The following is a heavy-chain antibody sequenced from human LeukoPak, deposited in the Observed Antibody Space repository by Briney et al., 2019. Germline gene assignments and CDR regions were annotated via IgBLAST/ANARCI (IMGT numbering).Heavy chain of an antibody. Sequence: GESLKISCKGSGYSFTSYWIGWVRQMPGKGLEWMGIIYPGDSDTRYSPSFQGQVTISADKSISTAYLQWSSLKASDTAMYYCARQGLWVVTAAPNYYYYGMDVWGQGTTVTVSS. CDR3: ARQGLWVVTAAPNYYYYGMDV. V-gene: IGHV5-51*01. CDR1: GYSFTSYW. CDR2: IYPGDSDT. J-gene: IGHJ6*02. D-gene: IGHD2-2*01.